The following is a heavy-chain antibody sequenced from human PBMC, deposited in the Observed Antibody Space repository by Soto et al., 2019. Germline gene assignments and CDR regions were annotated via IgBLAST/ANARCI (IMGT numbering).Heavy chain of an antibody. J-gene: IGHJ5*02. CDR3: ARVCRRAAAGSPPHNWFDP. CDR2: INHSGST. D-gene: IGHD6-13*01. Sequence: SETLSLTCAVYGGSFSGYYWSWIRQPPGKRLERIGEINHSGSTNYNPSLKSRVTISVDTSKNQFSLKLSSVTAADTAVYYCARVCRRAAAGSPPHNWFDPWGQGTLVTVSS. CDR1: GGSFSGYY. V-gene: IGHV4-34*01.